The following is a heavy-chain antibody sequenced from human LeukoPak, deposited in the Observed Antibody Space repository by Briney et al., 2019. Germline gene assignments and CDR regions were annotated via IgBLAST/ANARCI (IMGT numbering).Heavy chain of an antibody. V-gene: IGHV4-39*01. J-gene: IGHJ5*02. Sequence: SETLSLTCTVSGGSISSSSYYWGWIRQPPGKGLEWIGEINHSGSTNYNPSLKSRVTISVDTSKNQFSLKLSSVTAADTAVYYCARHGPAHITMVRGVIIKKSWFDPWGQGTLVTVSS. CDR1: GGSISSSSYY. CDR3: ARHGPAHITMVRGVIIKKSWFDP. CDR2: INHSGST. D-gene: IGHD3-10*01.